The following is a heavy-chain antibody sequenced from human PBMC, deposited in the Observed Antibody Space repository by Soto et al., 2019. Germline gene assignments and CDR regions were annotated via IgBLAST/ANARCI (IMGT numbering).Heavy chain of an antibody. J-gene: IGHJ3*02. CDR3: ARLYCSAASCYSVGAFDI. D-gene: IGHD2-2*01. V-gene: IGHV3-33*01. CDR2: IWFDGSDK. Sequence: GGSLRLSCAASGFTFSTYGMHWVRQAPGKGLEWVALIWFDGSDKYYTESVKGRFTISRDNSRSTVDLQMNSLRAEDTAVYYCARLYCSAASCYSVGAFDIRGQGTMVTVSS. CDR1: GFTFSTYG.